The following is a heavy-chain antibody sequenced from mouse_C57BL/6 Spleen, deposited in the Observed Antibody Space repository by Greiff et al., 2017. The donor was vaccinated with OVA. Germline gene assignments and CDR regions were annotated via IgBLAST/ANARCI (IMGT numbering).Heavy chain of an antibody. CDR2: IDPSDSET. CDR1: GYTFTSYW. D-gene: IGHD1-1*01. V-gene: IGHV1-52*01. Sequence: QVQLQQPGAELVRPGSSVKLSCKASGYTFTSYWMHWVKQRPIQGLEWIGNIDPSDSETHYNQKFKDKATLTVDKSSSTAYMRTSSLTSEDSAVYYCAGEGFYSSSSYYFDYWGQGTTLTVSS. CDR3: AGEGFYSSSSYYFDY. J-gene: IGHJ2*01.